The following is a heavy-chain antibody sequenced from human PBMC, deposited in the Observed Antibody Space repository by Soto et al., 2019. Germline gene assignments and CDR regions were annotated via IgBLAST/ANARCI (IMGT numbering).Heavy chain of an antibody. J-gene: IGHJ3*02. CDR1: GFTFSSYA. Sequence: GGSLRLSCAASGFTFSSYAMSWVRQAPGKGLEWVSAISGSGGSTYYADSVKGRFTISRDNSKNTLYLQMNSLRAEDTAVYYCAKDRPEVAVNDYGDYVLASPVGAFDIWGQGTMVTVSS. CDR3: AKDRPEVAVNDYGDYVLASPVGAFDI. D-gene: IGHD4-17*01. V-gene: IGHV3-23*01. CDR2: ISGSGGST.